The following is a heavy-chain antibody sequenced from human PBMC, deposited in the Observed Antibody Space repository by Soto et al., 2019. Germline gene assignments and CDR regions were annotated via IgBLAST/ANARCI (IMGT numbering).Heavy chain of an antibody. CDR2: INHSGST. CDR3: AGAAAGYYYYYMDV. V-gene: IGHV4-34*01. J-gene: IGHJ6*03. Sequence: QVQLQQWGAGLLKPSETLSLTCAVYGGSFSGYYWSWIRQPPGKGLEWIGEINHSGSTNYNPSLKRRVTISVDTSKNQFSLKLSSVTAADTAVYYCAGAAAGYYYYYMDVWGKGTTVTVSS. D-gene: IGHD6-13*01. CDR1: GGSFSGYY.